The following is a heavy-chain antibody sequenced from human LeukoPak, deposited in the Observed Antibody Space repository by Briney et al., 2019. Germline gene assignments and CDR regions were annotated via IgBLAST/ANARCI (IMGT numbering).Heavy chain of an antibody. CDR1: GGSFSGYY. J-gene: IGHJ5*02. Sequence: SETLSLTCAVYGGSFSGYYWSWIRQPPGKGLEWIGEINHSGSTNYNPSLKSRVTISVDTSKNQFSLKLSSVTAADTAVYYCARTRYSSSWYSWFDPWGQGTLVTVSS. CDR3: ARTRYSSSWYSWFDP. D-gene: IGHD6-13*01. CDR2: INHSGST. V-gene: IGHV4-34*01.